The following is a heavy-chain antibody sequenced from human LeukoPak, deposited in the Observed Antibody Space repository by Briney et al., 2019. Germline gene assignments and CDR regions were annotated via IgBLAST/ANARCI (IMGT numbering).Heavy chain of an antibody. CDR1: GCSISSGGYY. J-gene: IGHJ3*02. D-gene: IGHD6-19*01. V-gene: IGHV4-31*03. Sequence: SETLSLTCTVSGCSISSGGYYWSWIRQHPGKGLEWIGYIYYSGSTYYNPSLKSRVTISVDTSKNQFSLKLSSVTAADTAVYYCARAGSSGWYNAFDIWGQGTMVTVSS. CDR2: IYYSGST. CDR3: ARAGSSGWYNAFDI.